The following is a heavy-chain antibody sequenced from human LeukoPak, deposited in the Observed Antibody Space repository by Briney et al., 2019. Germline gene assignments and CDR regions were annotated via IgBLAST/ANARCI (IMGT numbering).Heavy chain of an antibody. Sequence: KTSETLSLTCTVSGGSISGYYWSWSRQPPGKGVEWIGNLYYMRGAWYKSSLKSRVTISVDTSKNQFSLKLSSVTAADTAVYYCARKIKNCSGGSCYSGAFDIWGQGTMVTVSS. V-gene: IGHV4-59*12. CDR2: LYYMRGA. J-gene: IGHJ3*02. CDR1: GGSISGYY. CDR3: ARKIKNCSGGSCYSGAFDI. D-gene: IGHD2-15*01.